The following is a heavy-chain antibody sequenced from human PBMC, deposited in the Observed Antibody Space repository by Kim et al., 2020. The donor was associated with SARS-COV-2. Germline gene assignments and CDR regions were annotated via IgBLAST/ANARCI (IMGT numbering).Heavy chain of an antibody. V-gene: IGHV3-7*01. Sequence: YYVDVLKGRFIISRDNAKNSLYLQMNSLRAEDMAVYYCARVGYSSSSVDYWGQGTLVSVSS. D-gene: IGHD6-6*01. J-gene: IGHJ4*02. CDR3: ARVGYSSSSVDY.